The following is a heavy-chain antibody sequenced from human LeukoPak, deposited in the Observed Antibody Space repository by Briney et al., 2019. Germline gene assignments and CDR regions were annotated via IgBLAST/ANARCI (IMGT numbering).Heavy chain of an antibody. Sequence: SETLSLTCTVSGGSISSYYWSWIRQPPGKGLEGIGYIYYSGSTNYNPSLKSRVTISVDTSKNQFSLKLSSVTAADTAVYYCARDYYDSSGEQNWFDPWGQGTLVTVSS. V-gene: IGHV4-59*01. J-gene: IGHJ5*02. CDR1: GGSISSYY. D-gene: IGHD3-22*01. CDR2: IYYSGST. CDR3: ARDYYDSSGEQNWFDP.